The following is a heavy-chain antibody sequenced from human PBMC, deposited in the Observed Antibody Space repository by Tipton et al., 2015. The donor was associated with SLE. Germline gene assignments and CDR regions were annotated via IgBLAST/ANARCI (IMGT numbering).Heavy chain of an antibody. CDR2: ISYDGSTK. Sequence: SLRLSCAASGFTFNSYAVHWVRQAPGKGLEWVAVISYDGSTKYYADSVKGRFTISRDNSKNTLYLQMNSLRAEDTAVYYCARDEGSAYYKNYYYYMDVWGKGTMVTVSS. CDR3: ARDEGSAYYKNYYYYMDV. D-gene: IGHD3-22*01. V-gene: IGHV3-30*04. J-gene: IGHJ6*03. CDR1: GFTFNSYA.